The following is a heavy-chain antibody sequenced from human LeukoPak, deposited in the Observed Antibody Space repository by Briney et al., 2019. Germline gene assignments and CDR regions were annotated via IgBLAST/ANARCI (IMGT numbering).Heavy chain of an antibody. V-gene: IGHV4-34*01. D-gene: IGHD3-22*01. CDR1: GGSLIGYH. CDR3: ASTMMTSSYFFDS. CDR2: ISHTGRS. J-gene: IGHJ4*02. Sequence: SETLSLTCAVYGGSLIGYHWGWIRQAPGKGLEWIGDISHTGRSTYHPSLKSRLTLSIDTSRNQFSLRLSSVTAADTSIYFCASTMMTSSYFFDSWGQGTQVIVSS.